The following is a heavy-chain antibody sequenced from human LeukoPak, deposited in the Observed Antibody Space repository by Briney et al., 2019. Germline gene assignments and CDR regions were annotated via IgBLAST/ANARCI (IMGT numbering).Heavy chain of an antibody. CDR3: ARDTLRITMIVVVTSYYFDY. D-gene: IGHD3-22*01. V-gene: IGHV1-69*04. CDR1: GGTFSSYA. CDR2: IIPTLGIA. Sequence: ASVRVSCKASGGTFSSYAISWVRQAPGQGLEWMGRIIPTLGIANYAQKFQGRVTITADKSTSTAYMELSSLRSEDTAVYYCARDTLRITMIVVVTSYYFDYWGQGTLVTVSS. J-gene: IGHJ4*02.